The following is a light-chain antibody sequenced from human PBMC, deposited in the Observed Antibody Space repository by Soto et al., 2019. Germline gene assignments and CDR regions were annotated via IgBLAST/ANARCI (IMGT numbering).Light chain of an antibody. CDR3: HQLNSFPPT. CDR2: SAS. J-gene: IGKJ1*01. CDR1: QGIRTY. V-gene: IGKV1-9*01. Sequence: DIQLTQSPSFLSASVGDRVSITCRASQGIRTYLTWYQQKPGKAPKLLIYSASPLQSGVPSRFSGSGSGTGFPLTISSLQPEDFATYFCHQLNSFPPTFGQGTKVEIK.